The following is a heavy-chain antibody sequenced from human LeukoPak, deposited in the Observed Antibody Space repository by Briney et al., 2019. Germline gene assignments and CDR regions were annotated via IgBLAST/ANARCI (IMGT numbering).Heavy chain of an antibody. D-gene: IGHD3-22*01. V-gene: IGHV3-13*05. CDR2: IGTAGDP. CDR1: GFTFSSYD. J-gene: IGHJ3*02. CDR3: ARGHNIYDSSGYHGAFDI. Sequence: GGSLRLSCAASGFTFSSYDMHWVRQATGKGLEWVSAIGTAGDPYYPGSVKGRFTFSRENAKNSLYLQMNSLRAGDTAVYYCARGHNIYDSSGYHGAFDIWGQGTMVTVSS.